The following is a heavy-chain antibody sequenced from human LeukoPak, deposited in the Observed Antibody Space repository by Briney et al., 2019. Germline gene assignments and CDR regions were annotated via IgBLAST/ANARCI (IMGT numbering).Heavy chain of an antibody. CDR1: GGSISSSSYY. D-gene: IGHD2-2*02. CDR3: ARHVCSSTSCYISYYYYYMDV. J-gene: IGHJ6*03. Sequence: SETLSLTCTVSGGSISSSSYYWGWIRQPPGKGLEWIGIIYYSGSTYYNPSLKSRVTISVDTSKNQFSLKLSSVTAADTAVYYCARHVCSSTSCYISYYYYYMDVWGKGTTVTVSS. CDR2: IYYSGST. V-gene: IGHV4-39*01.